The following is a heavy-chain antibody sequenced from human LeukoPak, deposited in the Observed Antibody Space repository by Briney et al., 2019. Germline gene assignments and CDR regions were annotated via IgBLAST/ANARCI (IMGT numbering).Heavy chain of an antibody. J-gene: IGHJ4*02. CDR2: ISAYNGNT. D-gene: IGHD5-24*01. CDR1: GYTFTSYG. V-gene: IGHV1-18*01. CDR3: ARVGARRDGYNYFDS. Sequence: ASVKVSCKASGYTFTSYGISWVRQAPGQGLEWMGWISAYNGNTNYAQKLQGRVTMTRDTSTSTVYMELSSLRSEDTAVYYCARVGARRDGYNYFDSWGQGTLVTVSS.